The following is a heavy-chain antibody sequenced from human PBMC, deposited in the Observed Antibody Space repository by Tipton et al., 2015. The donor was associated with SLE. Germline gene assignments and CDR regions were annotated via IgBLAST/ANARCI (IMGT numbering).Heavy chain of an antibody. D-gene: IGHD7-27*01. CDR1: GFTFSSYE. J-gene: IGHJ4*02. V-gene: IGHV3-48*03. CDR2: ISSSGSTI. CDR3: ARGYPGAPLSFYF. Sequence: SLRLSCAASGFTFSSYEMNWVRQAPGKGLEWVSYISSSGSTIYYADSVKGRFTISRDNAKNSLYLQMNSLRAEDTAVYYCARGYPGAPLSFYFWGQGTLVTVSS.